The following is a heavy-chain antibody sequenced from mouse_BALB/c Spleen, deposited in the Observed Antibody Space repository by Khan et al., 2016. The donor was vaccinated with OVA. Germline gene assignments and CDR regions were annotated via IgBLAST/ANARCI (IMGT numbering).Heavy chain of an antibody. V-gene: IGHV1-77*01. CDR2: ISPGSGDT. D-gene: IGHD1-1*02. Sequence: QVQLKQSGAELARPGASVKLSCKASGYTFTDYYINWVKQRPGQGLEWIGEISPGSGDTYYNERFKGKATLTADKSSSTAYMQLSSLTSEASAVFVCQRRNDFWYTFAYWGQGTLVTGSS. CDR1: GYTFTDYY. CDR3: QRRNDFWYTFAY. J-gene: IGHJ3*01.